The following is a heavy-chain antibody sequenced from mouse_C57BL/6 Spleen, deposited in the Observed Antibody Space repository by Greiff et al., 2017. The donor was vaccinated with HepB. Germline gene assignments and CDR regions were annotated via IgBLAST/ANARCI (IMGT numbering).Heavy chain of an antibody. V-gene: IGHV1-59*01. J-gene: IGHJ4*01. CDR2: IDPSDSYT. D-gene: IGHD2-3*01. CDR1: GYTFTSYW. CDR3: ARRINDGFHYALDY. Sequence: QVQLQQPGAELVRPGTSVKLSCKASGYTFTSYWMHWVKQRPGQGLEWIGVIDPSDSYTNYNQKFKGKATLTVDTSSSTAYMQLSSLTSEDSAVYYCARRINDGFHYALDYWGQGTSVTVSS.